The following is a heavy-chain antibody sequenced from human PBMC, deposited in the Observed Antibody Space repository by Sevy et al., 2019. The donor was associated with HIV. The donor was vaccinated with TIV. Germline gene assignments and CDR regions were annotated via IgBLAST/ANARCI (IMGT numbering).Heavy chain of an antibody. V-gene: IGHV3-21*06. CDR2: ISGSSNYI. D-gene: IGHD1-26*01. CDR3: ARGPPDGSYDYFDY. CDR1: GFTFSSYN. J-gene: IGHJ4*02. Sequence: GGSLRLSCAASGFTFSSYNMNWVRQAPGKGLEWVSSISGSSNYIYYEESLKGRFFISRDNAKNTLYLQMNSLRADDTAVYYCARGPPDGSYDYFDYWGQGTLVTVSS.